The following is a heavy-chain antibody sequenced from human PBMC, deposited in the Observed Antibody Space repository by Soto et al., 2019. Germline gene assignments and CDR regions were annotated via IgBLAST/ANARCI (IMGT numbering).Heavy chain of an antibody. D-gene: IGHD3-22*01. V-gene: IGHV1-69*01. CDR2: IIPIFGTA. CDR3: ARNGYDSSGHGPFFGAFDI. Sequence: QVQLVQSGAEVKKPGSSVKVSCKASGGTFSSYAISWVRQAPGQGLEWMGGIIPIFGTANYAQKFQGRVTITADESTSTAYMELSSLRSEDTAVYYCARNGYDSSGHGPFFGAFDIWGQGTMVTVSS. J-gene: IGHJ3*02. CDR1: GGTFSSYA.